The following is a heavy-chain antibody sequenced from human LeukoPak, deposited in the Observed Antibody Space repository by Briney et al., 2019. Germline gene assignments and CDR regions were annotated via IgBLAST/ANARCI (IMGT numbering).Heavy chain of an antibody. Sequence: SQTLSLTCTVSGGSISSGGYYWSWIRQHPGKGLEWIGYIYYSGSTYHNPSLKSRVTISVDTSKNQFSLKLSSVTAADTAVYYCARDRLEYLDYWGQGTLVTVSS. J-gene: IGHJ4*02. CDR2: IYYSGST. CDR1: GGSISSGGYY. CDR3: ARDRLEYLDY. D-gene: IGHD1-1*01. V-gene: IGHV4-31*03.